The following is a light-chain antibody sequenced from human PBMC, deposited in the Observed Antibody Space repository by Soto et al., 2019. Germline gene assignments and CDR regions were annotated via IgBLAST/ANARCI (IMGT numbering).Light chain of an antibody. CDR1: TSNIGAGYD. V-gene: IGLV1-40*01. J-gene: IGLJ3*02. Sequence: QSVLTQPPSVSGAPGQRVTISCTGSTSNIGAGYDVHWYQQLPGTAPKLLIYGNSNRPSGVPDRFSGSESGTSASLAITGLQAEDGADYYCQSYDSSLSGWVFGGGTKVTVL. CDR2: GNS. CDR3: QSYDSSLSGWV.